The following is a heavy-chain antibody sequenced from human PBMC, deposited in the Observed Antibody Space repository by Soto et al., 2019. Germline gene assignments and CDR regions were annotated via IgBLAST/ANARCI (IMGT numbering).Heavy chain of an antibody. J-gene: IGHJ4*02. CDR1: GGSFSGYY. Sequence: KTSETLSLTCAVYGGSFSGYYWSWIRQPPGKXLEWIGEINHSGSTNYNPSLKSRVTISVDTSKNQFSLKLSSVTAADTAVYYCARVFQTMVRGVIISGFDYWGQGTLVTVSS. CDR3: ARVFQTMVRGVIISGFDY. V-gene: IGHV4-34*01. D-gene: IGHD3-10*01. CDR2: INHSGST.